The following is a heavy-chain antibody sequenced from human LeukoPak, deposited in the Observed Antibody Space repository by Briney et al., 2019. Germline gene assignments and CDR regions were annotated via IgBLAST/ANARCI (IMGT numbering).Heavy chain of an antibody. CDR2: INPNSGGT. CDR3: ARDAGTTGPIDY. J-gene: IGHJ4*02. D-gene: IGHD1-7*01. CDR1: GYTFTGYY. Sequence: ASVKVSCKASGYTFTGYYMHWVRQAPGQGLEWMGWINPNSGGTNYAQKFQGRVTMTRDTSISTTYMELSRLRSDDTAAYYCARDAGTTGPIDYWGQGTLVTVSS. V-gene: IGHV1-2*02.